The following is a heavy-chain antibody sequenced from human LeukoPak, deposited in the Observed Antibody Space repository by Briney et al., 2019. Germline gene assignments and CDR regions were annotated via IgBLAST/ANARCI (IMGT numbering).Heavy chain of an antibody. Sequence: GRSLSLSCVVSGLCFSAIWMRWVRHPPRKGLVWVGRILSKADGRITKYAAAVKDRFSIPRDDQTNTRYLQMDILAPEDTTVYYCSWIGIWRGDLQGFHHWGQGTLVTVS. D-gene: IGHD3-10*01. CDR3: SWIGIWRGDLQGFHH. V-gene: IGHV3-15*01. J-gene: IGHJ4*02. CDR1: GLCFSAIW. CDR2: ILSKADGRIT.